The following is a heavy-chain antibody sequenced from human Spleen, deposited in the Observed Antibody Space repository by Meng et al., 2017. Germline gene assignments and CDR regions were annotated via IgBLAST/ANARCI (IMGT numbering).Heavy chain of an antibody. V-gene: IGHV4-38-2*01. Sequence: SQTLSLTCAVSGYSITGSYNWGWIRQSPGKGLEWIGSIYQSGSTYYNPSLKSRVTMSADTSKNQFSLKLSSVTAADTAVYYCARGRGYSGYRREHNDYWGQGTLVTVSS. CDR2: IYQSGST. CDR1: GYSITGSYN. CDR3: ARGRGYSGYRREHNDY. D-gene: IGHD5-12*01. J-gene: IGHJ4*02.